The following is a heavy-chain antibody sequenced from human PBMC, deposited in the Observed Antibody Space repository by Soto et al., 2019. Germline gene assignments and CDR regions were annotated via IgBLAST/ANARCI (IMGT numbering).Heavy chain of an antibody. Sequence: QVQLVESGGGVVQPGRSLRLSCAASGFTFSSYGMHWVRQAPGKGLEWVAVISSDGSNKYYADSVKGRFTISRDNSKNTLYLQMNSLRAEDTAVYYCAKDTIAVAPTFDYWGQGTLVTVSS. CDR1: GFTFSSYG. D-gene: IGHD6-19*01. V-gene: IGHV3-30*18. J-gene: IGHJ4*02. CDR2: ISSDGSNK. CDR3: AKDTIAVAPTFDY.